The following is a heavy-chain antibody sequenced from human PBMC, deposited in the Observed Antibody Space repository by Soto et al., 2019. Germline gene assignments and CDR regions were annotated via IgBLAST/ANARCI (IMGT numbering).Heavy chain of an antibody. CDR3: ARHAYCRGGSCTYYYGMDV. V-gene: IGHV1-18*04. J-gene: IGHJ6*02. CDR2: ISAYNGNT. Sequence: QVQLVQSGAEVKMPGDSVKVSCKASGYTVSSYGISWVRQAPGQGLEWTGWISAYNGNTNYAQKLQGRVTMTTDTSTDTAYVELRSLRSDDTAVYYCARHAYCRGGSCTYYYGMDVWGQGTTVTVSS. CDR1: GYTVSSYG. D-gene: IGHD2-15*01.